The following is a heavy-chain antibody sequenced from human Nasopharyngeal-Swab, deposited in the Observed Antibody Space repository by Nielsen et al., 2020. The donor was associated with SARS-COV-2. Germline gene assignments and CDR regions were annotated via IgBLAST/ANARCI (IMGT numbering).Heavy chain of an antibody. CDR1: GFTFSDSA. CDR3: TRCGGGCYSGRDY. Sequence: GASLNISCAASGFTFSDSAIHWVRQASGKRLEWVGRVRSKGNNYATAYSASVKGRFIIFRDDPTNTAYLQMNSLKTEDTAMYYCTRCGGGCYSGRDYWGQGTLVTVSS. CDR2: VRSKGNNYAT. D-gene: IGHD2-15*01. J-gene: IGHJ4*02. V-gene: IGHV3-73*01.